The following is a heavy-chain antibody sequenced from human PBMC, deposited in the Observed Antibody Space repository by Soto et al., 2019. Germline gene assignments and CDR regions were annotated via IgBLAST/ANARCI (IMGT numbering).Heavy chain of an antibody. V-gene: IGHV1-69*12. CDR2: IIPIFGTA. J-gene: IGHJ6*02. CDR1: GGTFSSYA. CDR3: ARDRDGDDAAGYYGMDV. D-gene: IGHD4-17*01. Sequence: QVQLVQSGAEVKKPGSSVKVSCKASGGTFSSYAISWVRQAPGQGLEWMGGIIPIFGTANYAQKFQARVTITADESTSTAYMELCSLRSEDAAADYCARDRDGDDAAGYYGMDVWGQGTTVTVCS.